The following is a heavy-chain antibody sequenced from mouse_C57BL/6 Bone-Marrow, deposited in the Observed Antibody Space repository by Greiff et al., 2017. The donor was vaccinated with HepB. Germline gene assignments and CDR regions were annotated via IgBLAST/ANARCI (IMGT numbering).Heavy chain of an antibody. CDR1: GYTFTSYG. CDR2: IYPRSGNT. D-gene: IGHD2-4*01. CDR3: ARGLEGFAY. J-gene: IGHJ3*01. Sequence: QVQLKESGAELARPGASVKPSCKASGYTFTSYGISWVKQRTGQGLEWIGEIYPRSGNTYYNEKFKGKATLTADKSSSTAYMELRSLTSEDSAVYFCARGLEGFAYWGQGTLVTVSA. V-gene: IGHV1-81*01.